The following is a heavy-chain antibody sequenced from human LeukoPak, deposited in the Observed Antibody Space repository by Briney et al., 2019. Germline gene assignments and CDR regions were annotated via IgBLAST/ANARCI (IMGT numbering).Heavy chain of an antibody. CDR1: GGSISSSSYY. CDR3: ARRILGYCSGGSCYDPLDY. D-gene: IGHD2-15*01. J-gene: IGHJ4*02. Sequence: SETLSLTCTVSGGSISSSSYYWGWIRQPPGKGLEWIGSIYYSGSTYYNPSLKSRVTISVDTSKNQFSLKLSSVTAADTAVYYCARRILGYCSGGSCYDPLDYWGQGTLVTVSS. CDR2: IYYSGST. V-gene: IGHV4-39*01.